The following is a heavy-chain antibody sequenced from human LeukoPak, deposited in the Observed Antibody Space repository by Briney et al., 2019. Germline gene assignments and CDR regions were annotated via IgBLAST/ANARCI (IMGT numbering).Heavy chain of an antibody. D-gene: IGHD5-12*01. CDR2: IDTADKT. Sequence: GGSLRLSCAASGFTVSTHYMNWVRQAPGKGLEWVSVIDTADKTYYADSVKGRFTISRDNSNNTVFLQLNVVRPDDTAVYYCARRGGYSGQDFGGGIEGYFDYWGQGTVVTVSP. CDR1: GFTVSTHY. V-gene: IGHV3-53*01. J-gene: IGHJ4*02. CDR3: ARRGGYSGQDFGGGIEGYFDY.